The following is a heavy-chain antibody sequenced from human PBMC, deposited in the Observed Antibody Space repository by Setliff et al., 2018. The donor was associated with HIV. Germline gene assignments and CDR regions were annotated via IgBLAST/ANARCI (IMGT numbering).Heavy chain of an antibody. CDR3: AKRDYEDSTSYAPFFQY. CDR1: GFTFSSAW. V-gene: IGHV3-15*01. J-gene: IGHJ1*01. Sequence: PGGSLRLSCAASGFTFSSAWMIWVRQAPGKGLDWVGLISGTTDYAAPVKGRFTISRDDSRNTLFLHMSDLKTEDTAIYYCAKRDYEDSTSYAPFFQYWGQGTLVTVSS. CDR2: ISGTT. D-gene: IGHD3-22*01.